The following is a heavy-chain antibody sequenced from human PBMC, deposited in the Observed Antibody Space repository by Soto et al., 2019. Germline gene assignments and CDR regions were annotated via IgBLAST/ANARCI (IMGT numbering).Heavy chain of an antibody. V-gene: IGHV3-30-3*01. CDR1: GFTFSSYA. J-gene: IGHJ4*02. CDR2: ISYDGNNK. Sequence: QVQLVESGGGVVQPGRSLRLSCAASGFTFSSYAMHWVRQAPGKGLEWVAVISYDGNNKYYADSVKDRFTISRDNAKNTLYLQRNGLRAEDTAVYYGPRDYVDIVATIGTGFGLWCQGTLVTVSS. D-gene: IGHD5-12*01. CDR3: PRDYVDIVATIGTGFGL.